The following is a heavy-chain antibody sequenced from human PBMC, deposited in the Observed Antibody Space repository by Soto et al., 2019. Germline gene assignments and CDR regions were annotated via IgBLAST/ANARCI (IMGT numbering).Heavy chain of an antibody. Sequence: SVKVSCKASGGTFSSYAISWVRQAPGQGLEWMGGIIPIFGTANYAQKFQGRVTITADESTSTAYMEQSSLRSEDTAVYYCARDQGGGYYYDSSGYLWGQGTLFTVSS. CDR2: IIPIFGTA. CDR3: ARDQGGGYYYDSSGYL. D-gene: IGHD3-22*01. J-gene: IGHJ5*02. V-gene: IGHV1-69*13. CDR1: GGTFSSYA.